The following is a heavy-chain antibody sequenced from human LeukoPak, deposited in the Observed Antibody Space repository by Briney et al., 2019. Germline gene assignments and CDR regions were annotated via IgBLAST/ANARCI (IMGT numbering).Heavy chain of an antibody. Sequence: SETLSLTCTVSGGSISSSSYYWGWIRQPPGKGLEWIGSIYYSGSTYYNPSLKSRVTISVDTSKNQFSLKLSSVTAADTAVYYCARETGSSPGYYYYMDVWGKGTTVTISS. J-gene: IGHJ6*03. CDR1: GGSISSSSYY. V-gene: IGHV4-39*07. D-gene: IGHD1-26*01. CDR2: IYYSGST. CDR3: ARETGSSPGYYYYMDV.